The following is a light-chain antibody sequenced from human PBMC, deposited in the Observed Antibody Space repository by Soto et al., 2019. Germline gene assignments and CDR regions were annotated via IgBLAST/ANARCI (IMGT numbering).Light chain of an antibody. CDR1: QSVLYSSNNKNY. V-gene: IGKV4-1*01. CDR2: WAS. CDR3: QQYYSTPRT. Sequence: DIVMTQSPDSLAVSLGERATINCKSSQSVLYSSNNKNYLAWYQQKPGQPPNLLIYWASTRESGVPDRFSGSGSGTDFTLTISSLQAEDVAVYSCQQYYSTPRTFGQGTKVEIK. J-gene: IGKJ1*01.